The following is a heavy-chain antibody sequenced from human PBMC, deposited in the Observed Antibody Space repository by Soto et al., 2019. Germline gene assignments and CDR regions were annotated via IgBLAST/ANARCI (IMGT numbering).Heavy chain of an antibody. Sequence: ESGGGLVQPGGSLRLSCAASGFTFSNYAMDWVRQAPGKVLEYVSGISSNGVGTYYANSVKDRFTISRDNSKNTLYLQMGSLRAEEMAVYYCARREQSDYYYMDVWGKGTSVTVSS. V-gene: IGHV3-64*01. CDR2: ISSNGVGT. CDR1: GFTFSNYA. CDR3: ARREQSDYYYMDV. D-gene: IGHD6-19*01. J-gene: IGHJ6*03.